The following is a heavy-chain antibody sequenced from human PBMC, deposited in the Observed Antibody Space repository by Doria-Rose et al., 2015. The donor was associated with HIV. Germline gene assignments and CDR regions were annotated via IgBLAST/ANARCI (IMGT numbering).Heavy chain of an antibody. V-gene: IGHV2-26*01. CDR2: IFSDDER. CDR3: ARIKSSRWYHKYYFDF. D-gene: IGHD6-13*01. CDR1: GVSLSSTGMG. Sequence: ESGPVLVKPTETLTLTCTVSGVSLSSTGMGVSWIRQPPGKALEWLANIFSDDERSYNAALKSRLTISRGTSKRQMVLTMTDMDPVDTATYYCARIKSSRWYHKYYFDFWGQGTLVIVSA. J-gene: IGHJ4*02.